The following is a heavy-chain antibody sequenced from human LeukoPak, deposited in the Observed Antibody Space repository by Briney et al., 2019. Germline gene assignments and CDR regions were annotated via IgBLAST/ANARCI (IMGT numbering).Heavy chain of an antibody. Sequence: QPGGSLRLSCAASGFTFRNYAMTWVRQAPGQGLEWVSAISGSGGGTYYADSVKGRFTISRDNSKNTLYLQMNSLRAEDTAVYYCARICDERTDYWGQGALVTVSS. V-gene: IGHV3-23*01. D-gene: IGHD1-1*01. CDR1: GFTFRNYA. CDR3: ARICDERTDY. J-gene: IGHJ4*02. CDR2: ISGSGGGT.